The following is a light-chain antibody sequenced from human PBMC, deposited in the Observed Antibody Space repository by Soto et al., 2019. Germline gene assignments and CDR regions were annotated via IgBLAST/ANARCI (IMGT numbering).Light chain of an antibody. CDR1: QGISNH. Sequence: DVQMTQSPSSLSASVGDGVTLTCRASQGISNHLAWYQQKPGKVPKLLIYGASALQSGVPSRFSGSGSGTDFTLTISSLQPEDVATYYCQKYDSAPLTFGPGTKLDIE. J-gene: IGKJ3*01. CDR2: GAS. CDR3: QKYDSAPLT. V-gene: IGKV1-27*01.